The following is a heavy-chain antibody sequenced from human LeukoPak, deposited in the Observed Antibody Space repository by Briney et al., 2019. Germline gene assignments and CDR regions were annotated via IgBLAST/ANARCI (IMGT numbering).Heavy chain of an antibody. CDR2: IYYSGST. J-gene: IGHJ4*02. CDR1: GGSISSYY. V-gene: IGHV4-59*01. D-gene: IGHD5-18*01. CDR3: ARVSGYFPLYYFDY. Sequence: PSETLSLTCTVSGGSISSYYWSWIRQPPGKGLEWIGYIYYSGSTNYNPSLKSRVTISVDTSKNQFSLKLSSVTAADTAVYYCARVSGYFPLYYFDYSGQGSLVTVSS.